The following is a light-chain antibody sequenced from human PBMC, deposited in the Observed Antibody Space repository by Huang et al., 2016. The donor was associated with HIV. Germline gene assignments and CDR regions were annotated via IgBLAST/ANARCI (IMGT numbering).Light chain of an antibody. J-gene: IGKJ1*01. CDR2: AAS. V-gene: IGKV3-15*01. Sequence: EVVMTQSPVTLSVSPGEKATLSCRASQSVNNKLAWFQQKPGQAPRRLIHAASIRATGCPDRFSGSGSGTEFTLTISSLQSEDFAVYYCQQYNNWPPWTFGQGTKVEIK. CDR1: QSVNNK. CDR3: QQYNNWPPWT.